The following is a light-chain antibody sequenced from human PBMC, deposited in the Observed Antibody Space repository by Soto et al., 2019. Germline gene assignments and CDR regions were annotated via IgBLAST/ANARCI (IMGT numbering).Light chain of an antibody. CDR1: QSISTN. V-gene: IGKV1-17*01. J-gene: IGKJ1*01. Sequence: DIQMSPSPSSLSASVGARVTITYRASQSISTNLNWYQQRPGEAHKLLIYAASNLQSRVPSSFSGSGSGTEFTLTISSLQTEESATYYCLQHNTHPRTFGQGTKV. CDR3: LQHNTHPRT. CDR2: AAS.